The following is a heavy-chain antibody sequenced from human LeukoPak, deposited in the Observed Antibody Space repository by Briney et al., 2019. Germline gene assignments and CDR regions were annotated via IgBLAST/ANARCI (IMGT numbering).Heavy chain of an antibody. CDR2: ISSSSNTI. CDR3: AREAKYQLLSRVGYYYYMDV. Sequence: GGSLRLSCAASGFTFSSYSMYWVRQAPGKGLEWVSYISSSSNTIYYADSVKGRFTISKDNAKNSLYLQMNSLRAEDTAVYYCAREAKYQLLSRVGYYYYMDVWGKGTTVTISS. J-gene: IGHJ6*03. D-gene: IGHD2-2*01. V-gene: IGHV3-48*04. CDR1: GFTFSSYS.